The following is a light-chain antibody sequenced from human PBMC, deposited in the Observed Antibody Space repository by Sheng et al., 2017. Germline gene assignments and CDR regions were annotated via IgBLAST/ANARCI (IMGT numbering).Light chain of an antibody. Sequence: QSALTQPASVSGSPGQSITISCAGTSSDVGNYNLVSWYQQHPGKAPKVLIYEGSKRPSGVSNRFSGSKSGKTASLTISGLQAEDEADYYCCSHAGSSAWVFGGGTKVTVL. CDR1: SSDVGNYNL. J-gene: IGLJ3*02. CDR3: CSHAGSSAWV. V-gene: IGLV2-23*01. CDR2: EGS.